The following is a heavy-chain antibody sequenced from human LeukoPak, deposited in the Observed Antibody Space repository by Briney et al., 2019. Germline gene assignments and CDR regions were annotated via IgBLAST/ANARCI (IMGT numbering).Heavy chain of an antibody. CDR1: GGTFSSYA. CDR2: IIPIFGTA. Sequence: SVKVSCKASGGTFSSYAISWVRQAPGQGLEWMGGIIPIFGTANYAQKFQGRVTITADESTSTAYMELSSLRSEDTAVYYCARDGYYYDSSGYYYDFCYDYWGQGTLVTVSS. J-gene: IGHJ4*02. CDR3: ARDGYYYDSSGYYYDFCYDY. V-gene: IGHV1-69*13. D-gene: IGHD3-22*01.